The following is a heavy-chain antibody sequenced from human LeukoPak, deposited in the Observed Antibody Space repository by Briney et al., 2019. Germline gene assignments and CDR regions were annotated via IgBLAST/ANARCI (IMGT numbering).Heavy chain of an antibody. V-gene: IGHV3-21*06. CDR2: ISSSGSYI. CDR3: AREDASSLDY. CDR1: GFTFSSYS. Sequence: GGSLRLSCAASGFTFSSYSMNWVRQAPGKGLEWVSSISSSGSYIYYADSLKGRFAISRDNAKNSLYLQMNNLRAEDTAVYYCAREDASSLDYWGQGILVTVSS. D-gene: IGHD6-13*01. J-gene: IGHJ4*02.